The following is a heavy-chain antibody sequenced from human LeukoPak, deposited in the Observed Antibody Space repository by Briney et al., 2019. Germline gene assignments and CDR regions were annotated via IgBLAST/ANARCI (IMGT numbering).Heavy chain of an antibody. D-gene: IGHD3-22*01. J-gene: IGHJ4*02. CDR1: GFTFSSYA. Sequence: GGSLRLSCAASGFTFSSYAMSWVRQAPGKGLEWVSAISGSGGSTYYADSVKGRFTISRDNSKNTLYLQMNSLRAEDTAVYYCAKSTARYYYDSSGYDYWGQGTLVTVSS. V-gene: IGHV3-23*01. CDR3: AKSTARYYYDSSGYDY. CDR2: ISGSGGST.